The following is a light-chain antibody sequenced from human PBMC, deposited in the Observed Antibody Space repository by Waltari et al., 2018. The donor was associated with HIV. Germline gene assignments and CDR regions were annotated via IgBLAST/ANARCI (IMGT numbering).Light chain of an antibody. J-gene: IGKJ5*01. CDR2: GAS. CDR1: QSVSSN. Sequence: EVVLTQSPATLYLSPGERATLSCRASQSVSSNLAWYQQKPGQAPRLHIYGASTRATGIPAMFSGSGSGTDFTLTISSLQSEDFAVYYCQQYNNWPPITFGQGTRLEIK. CDR3: QQYNNWPPIT. V-gene: IGKV3-15*01.